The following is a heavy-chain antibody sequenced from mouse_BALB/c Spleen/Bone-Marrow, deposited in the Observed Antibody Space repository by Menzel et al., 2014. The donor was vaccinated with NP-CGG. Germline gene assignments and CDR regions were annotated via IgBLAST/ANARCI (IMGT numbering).Heavy chain of an antibody. CDR3: SRSFNL. CDR1: GIDLSSNA. V-gene: IGHV5-6-5*01. Sequence: LKESGGGLVTPGTPLTLTCTVSGIDLSSNAMNWVRQSPGKGLEYIGYIASDGSTDYANWAKGRFTISKTSTTVNLKVTSPTTEDTATYFCSRSFNLWGQGTLVTVS. CDR2: IASDGST. J-gene: IGHJ3*02.